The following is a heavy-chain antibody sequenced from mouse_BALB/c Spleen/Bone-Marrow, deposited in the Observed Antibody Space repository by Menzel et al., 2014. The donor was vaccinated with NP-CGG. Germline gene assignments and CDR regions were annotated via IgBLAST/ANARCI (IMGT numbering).Heavy chain of an antibody. J-gene: IGHJ2*01. CDR2: INSNGGST. V-gene: IGHV5-6-3*01. Sequence: EVKLVESGGGLVQPGGSLKLSCAASGFTFSSYGMSWVRQTPDKRLELVASINSNGGSTYYPDSAKGRFTISRDNAKKTLSLQMSSLKSEDTAVYYCARGNYGNYVDYFDYWGQGTTLTVSS. D-gene: IGHD2-1*01. CDR3: ARGNYGNYVDYFDY. CDR1: GFTFSSYG.